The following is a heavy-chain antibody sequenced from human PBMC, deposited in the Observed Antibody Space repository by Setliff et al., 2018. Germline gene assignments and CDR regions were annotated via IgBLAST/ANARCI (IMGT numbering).Heavy chain of an antibody. D-gene: IGHD3-10*01. Sequence: PSETLSLTCAVYGGSFSGYHWSWIRQPPGKGLEWIGCISSIGNTYYNPSLGSRLTISADTSNNQFSLNLISVTAADTAVYYCARERGFAGYYGSWTHQSFDLWGQGSLVTVSS. J-gene: IGHJ5*02. CDR3: ARERGFAGYYGSWTHQSFDL. V-gene: IGHV4-34*11. CDR1: GGSFSGYH. CDR2: ISSIGNT.